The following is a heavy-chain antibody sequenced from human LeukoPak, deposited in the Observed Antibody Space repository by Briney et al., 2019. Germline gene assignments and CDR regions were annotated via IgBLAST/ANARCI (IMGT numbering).Heavy chain of an antibody. D-gene: IGHD3-10*01. V-gene: IGHV3-30*02. Sequence: GGSLRLSCAASGFTFSSYGMHWVRQAPGKGLEWVAFIRYDGSNKYYADSVEGRFTISRDNSKNTLYLQMNSLRAEDTAVYYCAKLMVRGAYWGQGTLVTVSS. J-gene: IGHJ4*02. CDR3: AKLMVRGAY. CDR2: IRYDGSNK. CDR1: GFTFSSYG.